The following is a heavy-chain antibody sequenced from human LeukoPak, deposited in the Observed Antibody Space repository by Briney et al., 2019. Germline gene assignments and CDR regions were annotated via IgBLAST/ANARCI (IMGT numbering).Heavy chain of an antibody. CDR1: GYTFTGYY. CDR2: INPNSGGT. Sequence: ASVTVSCKASGYTFTGYYMHWVRQAPGQGLEWMGWINPNSGGTNYAQKFQGRVTMTRDTSISTAYMELSRLRSDDTAVYYCARDHPNYYDIPDWGQGTLVTVSS. D-gene: IGHD3-22*01. J-gene: IGHJ4*02. CDR3: ARDHPNYYDIPD. V-gene: IGHV1-2*02.